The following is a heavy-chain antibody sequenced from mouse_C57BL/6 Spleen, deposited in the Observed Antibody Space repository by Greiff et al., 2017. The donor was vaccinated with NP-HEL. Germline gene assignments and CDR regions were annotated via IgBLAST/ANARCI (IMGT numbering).Heavy chain of an antibody. D-gene: IGHD4-1*01. CDR3: ARERLTGYWYFDV. CDR1: GYTFTSYG. Sequence: QVHVKQSGAELARPGASVKLSCKASGYTFTSYGISWVKQRTGQGLEWIGEIYPRSGNTYYNEKFKGKATLTADKSSSTVYMELRSLKSEDYAVYFCARERLTGYWYFDVWGTGTTVTVSS. CDR2: IYPRSGNT. J-gene: IGHJ1*03. V-gene: IGHV1-81*01.